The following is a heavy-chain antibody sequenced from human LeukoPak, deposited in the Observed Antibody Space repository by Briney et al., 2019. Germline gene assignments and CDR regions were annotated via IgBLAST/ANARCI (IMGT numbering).Heavy chain of an antibody. D-gene: IGHD3-10*01. J-gene: IGHJ5*02. CDR3: ATAISGSGSDTLNWFDP. CDR2: FIPIFGTA. Sequence: ASVKVSCKPSGGTFSSYAISWVRQSPGHGLGGRGGFIPIFGTANYAQKFQGRVTITADESTSTAYKEQSSLRSEDTAVYYCATAISGSGSDTLNWFDPWGQGTLVTVSS. CDR1: GGTFSSYA. V-gene: IGHV1-69*13.